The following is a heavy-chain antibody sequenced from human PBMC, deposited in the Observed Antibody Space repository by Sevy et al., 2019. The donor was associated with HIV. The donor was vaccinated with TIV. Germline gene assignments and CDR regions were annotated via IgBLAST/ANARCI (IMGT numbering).Heavy chain of an antibody. J-gene: IGHJ4*02. CDR1: GGSITSHY. CDR3: AGGNAWGRGYS. CDR2: IYYNGRI. Sequence: SETLSLTCTVSGGSITSHYWNWIRQPPGKGLEWIADIYYNGRINYNPSLKNRVTLSLDTSKNQFSLRLSSVTAADTAMYYCAGGNAWGRGYSWGQGTLVTVSS. V-gene: IGHV4-59*08. D-gene: IGHD1-26*01.